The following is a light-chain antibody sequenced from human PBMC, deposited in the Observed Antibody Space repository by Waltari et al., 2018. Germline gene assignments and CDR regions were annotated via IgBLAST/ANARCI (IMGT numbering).Light chain of an antibody. CDR2: AAS. J-gene: IGKJ2*01. CDR3: QQTYTAPYT. Sequence: DIQMTQSPSSLSASVGDRVTITCRASQTINTYLNWYQQKPGKAPKPLMYAASTLQSGVPARFSGSESGTDFTLIISGLQPEDFATYFCQQTYTAPYTFGQGTRLEI. CDR1: QTINTY. V-gene: IGKV1-39*01.